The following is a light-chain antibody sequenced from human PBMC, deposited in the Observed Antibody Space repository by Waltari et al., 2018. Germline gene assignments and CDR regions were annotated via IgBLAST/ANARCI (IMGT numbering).Light chain of an antibody. V-gene: IGKV1-27*01. CDR1: HGISNL. J-gene: IGKJ2*01. CDR2: GAS. CDR3: QRYQSAPYT. Sequence: IQMTQSASSLSSSVGDRVTITFRASHGISNLLAWYQQKTGKVPKVLIYGASILQSGVPSRFSGSGSGTDFTLIISSLHPEDVATYYCQRYQSAPYTFGQKTKLEIK.